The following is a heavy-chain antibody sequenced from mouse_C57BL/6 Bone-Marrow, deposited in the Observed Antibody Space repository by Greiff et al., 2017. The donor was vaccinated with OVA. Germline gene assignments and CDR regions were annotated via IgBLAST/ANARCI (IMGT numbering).Heavy chain of an antibody. CDR2: IYPRDGST. J-gene: IGHJ1*03. CDR3: ALYYGNYVWYFDV. D-gene: IGHD2-1*01. Sequence: VQLQQSGPELVKPGASVKLSCKASGYTFTSYDINWVKQRPGQGLEWIGWIYPRDGSTKYNEKFKGKATLTVDTSSSTAYMELHSLTSEDSAVYFCALYYGNYVWYFDVWGTGTTVTVSS. CDR1: GYTFTSYD. V-gene: IGHV1-85*01.